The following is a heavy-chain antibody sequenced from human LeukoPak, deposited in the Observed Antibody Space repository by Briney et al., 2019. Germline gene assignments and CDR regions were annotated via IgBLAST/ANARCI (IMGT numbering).Heavy chain of an antibody. CDR3: ARSTYYYDSSGYLYPSFFDY. Sequence: GGSLRLSCAASGFTFSSYSMNWVRQAPGKELEWVSYISRTSHTIYYADSVKGRFTISRDNAKNSLYLQMNSLRDEDTAVYYCARSTYYYDSSGYLYPSFFDYWGQGNLVTVSS. CDR2: ISRTSHTI. J-gene: IGHJ4*02. CDR1: GFTFSSYS. V-gene: IGHV3-48*02. D-gene: IGHD3-22*01.